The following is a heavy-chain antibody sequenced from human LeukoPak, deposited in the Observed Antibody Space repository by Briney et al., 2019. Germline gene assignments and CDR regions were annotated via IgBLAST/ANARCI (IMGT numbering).Heavy chain of an antibody. J-gene: IGHJ4*02. CDR2: ISSSGGST. V-gene: IGHV3-23*01. CDR1: GFTFSSYS. CDR3: AKKMSITAASQVDY. D-gene: IGHD1-20*01. Sequence: GGSLRLSCAASGFTFSSYSMGWVRQAPGKGLEWVSAISSSGGSTDYTDSVKGRFTISRDNSKNTLYLQMNSLRAEDTAVYYCAKKMSITAASQVDYWGQGTLVTVSS.